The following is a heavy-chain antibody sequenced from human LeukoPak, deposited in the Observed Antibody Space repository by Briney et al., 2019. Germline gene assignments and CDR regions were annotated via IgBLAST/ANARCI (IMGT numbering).Heavy chain of an antibody. CDR3: ERGDYSNYPDFDY. J-gene: IGHJ4*02. Sequence: PGGSLRLSCAASGFTFSSYWMNWVRQAPGKGLEWVAAIKKDGGEKDYVDSVKGRFTISRDNAKNTLYLHMKTLRAEDRAVYYCERGDYSNYPDFDYWGRGTLLSVSS. D-gene: IGHD4-11*01. V-gene: IGHV3-7*01. CDR2: IKKDGGEK. CDR1: GFTFSSYW.